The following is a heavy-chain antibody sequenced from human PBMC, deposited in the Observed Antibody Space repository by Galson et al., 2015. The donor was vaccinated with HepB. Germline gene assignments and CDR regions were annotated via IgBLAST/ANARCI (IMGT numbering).Heavy chain of an antibody. CDR2: ISAYNGNT. Sequence: SVKVSCKASGYTFTSYGISWVRQAPGQGLEWMGWISAYNGNTNYAQKLQGRVTMTTDTSTSTAYVELRSLRSDDTAVYYCARDENYGSGSWDDHYYYYYGMDVWGQGTTVTVSS. CDR3: ARDENYGSGSWDDHYYYYYGMDV. D-gene: IGHD3-10*01. CDR1: GYTFTSYG. J-gene: IGHJ6*02. V-gene: IGHV1-18*04.